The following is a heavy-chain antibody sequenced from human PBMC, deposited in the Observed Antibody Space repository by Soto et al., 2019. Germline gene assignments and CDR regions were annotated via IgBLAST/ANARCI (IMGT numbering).Heavy chain of an antibody. V-gene: IGHV1-69*01. Sequence: QVPLVQSGAEVKKPGSSVKVSCKASGGTFSSYAISWVRQAPGQGLEWMGGIIPLFGTANYAQKFQGRVTITADESTSTAYMELGSLRSEDTAVYYCARDFQVGSSGWYNLDYWGQGTLVTVSS. CDR1: GGTFSSYA. CDR2: IIPLFGTA. D-gene: IGHD6-19*01. CDR3: ARDFQVGSSGWYNLDY. J-gene: IGHJ4*02.